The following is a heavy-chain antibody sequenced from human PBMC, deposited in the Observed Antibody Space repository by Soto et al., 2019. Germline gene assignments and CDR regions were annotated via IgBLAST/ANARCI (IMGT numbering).Heavy chain of an antibody. CDR1: GFTVSSNY. J-gene: IGHJ4*02. CDR2: IYSGGST. V-gene: IGHV3-53*01. CDR3: ARVSYDYVWGTPDY. D-gene: IGHD3-16*01. Sequence: GGSLRLSCAASGFTVSSNYMSWVRQAPGKGLEWVSVIYSGGSTYYADSVKGRFTISRDNSKNTLYLQMNSLRAEDTAVYYCARVSYDYVWGTPDYWGQGTLVTVSS.